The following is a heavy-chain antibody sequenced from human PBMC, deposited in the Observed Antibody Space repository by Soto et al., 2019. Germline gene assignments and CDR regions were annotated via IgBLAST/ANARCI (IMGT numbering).Heavy chain of an antibody. CDR1: GDGVSNNNAA. V-gene: IGHV6-1*01. CDR2: TYYRSKWYS. CDR3: TRTSSSFGY. J-gene: IGHJ4*02. D-gene: IGHD2-15*01. Sequence: QTLSLTCTISGDGVSNNNAAWNWIRQSPSRGLEWLGRTYYRSKWYSEYAVSVKSRMNIKPDTSKNQFSLQLNSVTPDDTAIYYCTRTSSSFGYWGQGTLVTVSS.